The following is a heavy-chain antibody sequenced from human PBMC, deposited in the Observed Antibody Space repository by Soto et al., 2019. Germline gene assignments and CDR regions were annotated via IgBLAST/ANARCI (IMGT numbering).Heavy chain of an antibody. Sequence: QVQLVQSGAEVKKPGSSVTVSCKTSGGTFSKDAINWVRQAPGQGLEWMGLLIPVFGSPIYEQKFQGRIRITADESTSTAFMDLSSLRSEDTAVYYCTRVLGYTFEPGKTRYSAMDVWGPGTTVSVSS. CDR1: GGTFSKDA. D-gene: IGHD5-18*01. CDR2: LIPVFGSP. CDR3: TRVLGYTFEPGKTRYSAMDV. V-gene: IGHV1-69*01. J-gene: IGHJ6*02.